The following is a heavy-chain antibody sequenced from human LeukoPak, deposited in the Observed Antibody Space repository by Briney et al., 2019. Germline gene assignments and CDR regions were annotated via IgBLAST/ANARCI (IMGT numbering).Heavy chain of an antibody. D-gene: IGHD3-22*01. CDR1: GFTLSRHW. V-gene: IGHV3-7*03. CDR2: IKEDGSKK. Sequence: GGSLRLSCAASGFTLSRHWMTWVRQAPGKGLEWVANIKEDGSKKNYVDSVKGRFTISRDNTKNSLYLQMNSLRAEDTAVYYCATPLDYYDSSGYHQGGDWGQGTLVTVSS. J-gene: IGHJ4*02. CDR3: ATPLDYYDSSGYHQGGD.